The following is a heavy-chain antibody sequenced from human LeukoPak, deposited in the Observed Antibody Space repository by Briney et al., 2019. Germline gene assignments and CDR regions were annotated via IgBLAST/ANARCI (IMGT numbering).Heavy chain of an antibody. J-gene: IGHJ4*02. V-gene: IGHV3-33*01. CDR1: GFTFSSYG. CDR2: IWYDGSNK. CDR3: AREDRIRSPMAD. Sequence: GGSLRLSCAASGFTFSSYGMHWVRQAPGKGLEWVAVIWYDGSNKYYTDSVKGRFTISRDNSKNTLYLQMNSLRAEDTAVYYCAREDRIRSPMADWGQGTLVTVSS. D-gene: IGHD3-10*01.